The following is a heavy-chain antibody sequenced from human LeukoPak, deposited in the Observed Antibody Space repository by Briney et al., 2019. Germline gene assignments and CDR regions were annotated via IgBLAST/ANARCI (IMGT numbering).Heavy chain of an antibody. CDR2: INPSGGST. CDR3: ARGGLPWGYSSGWYSGWNR. Sequence: GASVKVSCKASGYSFISFYIHWVRQAPGQGLEWMGVINPSGGSTAYAQQFQGRVTMTRDTSTSTVYMELSSLRSEDTAVYYCARGGLPWGYSSGWYSGWNRWGQGTLVTVSS. D-gene: IGHD6-19*01. V-gene: IGHV1-46*01. CDR1: GYSFISFY. J-gene: IGHJ5*02.